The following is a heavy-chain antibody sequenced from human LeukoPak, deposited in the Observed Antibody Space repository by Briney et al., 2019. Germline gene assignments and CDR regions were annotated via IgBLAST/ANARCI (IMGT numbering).Heavy chain of an antibody. D-gene: IGHD5-12*01. CDR2: MNEYGSEI. V-gene: IGHV3-7*01. CDR3: ARDARFGWLNTFDY. Sequence: GGSLRLSCSVSGFIFRDFSMSWARQAPGKGLEWVAKMNEYGSEIFYVDSVKGRFTISRDNGKNSLYLQMNSLRAEDTAVYYCARDARFGWLNTFDYWGQGTPVTVSS. CDR1: GFIFRDFS. J-gene: IGHJ4*02.